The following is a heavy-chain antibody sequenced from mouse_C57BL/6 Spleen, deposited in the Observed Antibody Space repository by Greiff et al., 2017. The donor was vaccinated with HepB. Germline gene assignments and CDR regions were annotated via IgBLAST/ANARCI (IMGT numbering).Heavy chain of an antibody. V-gene: IGHV1-26*01. J-gene: IGHJ3*01. CDR2: INPNNGGT. CDR3: ARSRDYGPWFAY. Sequence: VQLQQSGPELVKPGASVKISCKASGYTFTDYYMNWVKQSHGKSLEWIGDINPNNGGTSYNQKFKGKATLTVDKSSSTAYMELRSLTSEDSAVYYCARSRDYGPWFAYWGQGTLVTVSA. D-gene: IGHD1-2*01. CDR1: GYTFTDYY.